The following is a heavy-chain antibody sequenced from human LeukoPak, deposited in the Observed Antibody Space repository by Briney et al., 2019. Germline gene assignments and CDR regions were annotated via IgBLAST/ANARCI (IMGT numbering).Heavy chain of an antibody. V-gene: IGHV3-7*01. CDR1: GFTFSSYW. J-gene: IGHJ6*03. CDR2: IKQDGSEK. Sequence: PGRSLRLSCAASGFTFSSYWMSWVRQAPGKGLEWVANIKQDGSEKYDVDSVKGRFTISRDNAKNSLYLQMNSLRAEDTAVYYCARIAARQYYYYYYMDVWGKGTTVTVSS. D-gene: IGHD6-6*01. CDR3: ARIAARQYYYYYYMDV.